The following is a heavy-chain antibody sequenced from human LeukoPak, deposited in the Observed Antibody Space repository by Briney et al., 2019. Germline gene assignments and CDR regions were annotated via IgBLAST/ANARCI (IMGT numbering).Heavy chain of an antibody. CDR3: ARIFVTWFGDSTYYFDY. Sequence: PGGSLRLSCSASGFIFSDYYMSWVRQAPGKGLEWLSYIGASGSTIYYADSVRGRFTISRDNAKNSLDLQMNSLRVEDTAVYYCARIFVTWFGDSTYYFDYWGQGTLVTVSS. CDR2: IGASGSTI. CDR1: GFIFSDYY. D-gene: IGHD3-10*01. V-gene: IGHV3-11*01. J-gene: IGHJ4*02.